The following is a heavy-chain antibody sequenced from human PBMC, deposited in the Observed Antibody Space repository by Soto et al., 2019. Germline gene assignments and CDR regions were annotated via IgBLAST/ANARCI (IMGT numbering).Heavy chain of an antibody. V-gene: IGHV4-59*01. Sequence: SETLSLTCTVSGGPISSYYWSWIRQPPGKGLEWIGYIYYSGSTNYNPSLKSRATISVDTSKNQFSLKLSSVTAADTAVYYCAREIDSGYERGDAFDIWGQGTMVTVSS. CDR3: AREIDSGYERGDAFDI. D-gene: IGHD5-12*01. CDR1: GGPISSYY. CDR2: IYYSGST. J-gene: IGHJ3*02.